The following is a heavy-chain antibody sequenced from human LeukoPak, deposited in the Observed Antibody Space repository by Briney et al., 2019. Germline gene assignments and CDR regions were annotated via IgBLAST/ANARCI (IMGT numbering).Heavy chain of an antibody. V-gene: IGHV1-2*02. J-gene: IGHJ3*02. D-gene: IGHD3-22*01. Sequence: ASVKVSCKASGYTFTDYYMHWVRQAPGQGLEWMGWINPSSGGTNYAQRFQGRVTVTRDTSISTAYMDLSRLRSDDTAVYYCARAGVWDYSDSSGYHNAAFNIWGQGTMVTVSS. CDR2: INPSSGGT. CDR3: ARAGVWDYSDSSGYHNAAFNI. CDR1: GYTFTDYY.